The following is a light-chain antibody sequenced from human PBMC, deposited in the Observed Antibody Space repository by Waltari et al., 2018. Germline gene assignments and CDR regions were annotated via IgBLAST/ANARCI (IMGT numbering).Light chain of an antibody. CDR2: GAS. J-gene: IGKJ2*01. Sequence: EIVLTQSPGTLPFSPGERATLSCRASETVTSNYIAWYQQKPGQAPRLLISGASSRATGIPDRFSGSGSGTDFTLTISRLEPEDFAVYYCQHYGSLDTFGQGTKLEIK. V-gene: IGKV3-20*01. CDR3: QHYGSLDT. CDR1: ETVTSNY.